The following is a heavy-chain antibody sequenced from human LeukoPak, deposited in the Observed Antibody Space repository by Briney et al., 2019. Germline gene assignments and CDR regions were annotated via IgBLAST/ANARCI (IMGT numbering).Heavy chain of an antibody. CDR3: AKDPWGSRGYFDY. CDR1: GFTFSRNA. J-gene: IGHJ4*02. D-gene: IGHD7-27*01. CDR2: ISGSGSDT. V-gene: IGHV3-23*01. Sequence: PGGSLRLPCAASGFTFSRNAMIWVRQAPGKGLEWVSAISGSGSDTYYADSVKGRFTIFRDNSKNTVYLRMNSLRAEDTAVYYCAKDPWGSRGYFDYWGQGTLVTVSS.